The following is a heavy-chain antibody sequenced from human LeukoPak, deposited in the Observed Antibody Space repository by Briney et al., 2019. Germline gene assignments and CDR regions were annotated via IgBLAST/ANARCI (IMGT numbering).Heavy chain of an antibody. CDR3: SSLNLYDSSGYARRDFDY. Sequence: GGSLRLSCAASGFTFSDAWMSWVRQSPGKGLAWIGRIRSKSDGGTTDYAAPVKDRVTVSRDDSKTTLFLQMNSLKTEDTAVYYCSSLNLYDSSGYARRDFDYWGQGTLVTVSS. D-gene: IGHD3-22*01. CDR1: GFTFSDAW. CDR2: IRSKSDGGTT. J-gene: IGHJ4*02. V-gene: IGHV3-15*01.